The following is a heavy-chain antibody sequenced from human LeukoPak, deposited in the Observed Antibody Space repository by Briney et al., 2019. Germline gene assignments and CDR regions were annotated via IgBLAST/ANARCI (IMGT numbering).Heavy chain of an antibody. J-gene: IGHJ4*02. V-gene: IGHV4-30-4*01. D-gene: IGHD3-22*01. CDR1: GGSISSGDYY. CDR3: AGEYYYDSSGYYY. CDR2: IHYSGST. Sequence: SETLFLTCTVSGGSISSGDYYWSWIRQPPGKGLEWIGYIHYSGSTYYNPSLKSRVTISVDTSKNQFSLKLSSVTAADTAVYYCAGEYYYDSSGYYYWGQGTLVTVSS.